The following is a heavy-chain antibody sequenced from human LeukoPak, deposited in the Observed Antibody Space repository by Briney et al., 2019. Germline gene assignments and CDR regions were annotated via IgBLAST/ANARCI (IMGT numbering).Heavy chain of an antibody. Sequence: PSETLSLTCAVYGGSFSGYYWSWIRQPPGKGLEWIGEINHSGSTNYNPSLKSRVTISVDTSKNQFSLKLSSVTAADTAVYYCARVEYYDSSGYYFDYWGQGTLVTVSS. CDR1: GGSFSGYY. CDR3: ARVEYYDSSGYYFDY. J-gene: IGHJ4*02. V-gene: IGHV4-34*01. D-gene: IGHD3-22*01. CDR2: INHSGST.